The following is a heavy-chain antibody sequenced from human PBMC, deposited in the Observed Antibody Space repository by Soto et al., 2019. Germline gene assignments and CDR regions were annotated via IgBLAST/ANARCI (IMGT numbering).Heavy chain of an antibody. V-gene: IGHV3-7*05. CDR3: ARGPSYYDSSGYYPDDY. CDR1: GFTFSSYW. CDR2: IKQDGSEK. D-gene: IGHD3-22*01. Sequence: GGSLRLSCAASGFTFSSYWMSWVRQAPGKGLEWVANIKQDGSEKYYVDYVKGRFTISRDNAKNSLYQQMNSLRAEDTAVYYCARGPSYYDSSGYYPDDYWGQGTLVTVSS. J-gene: IGHJ4*02.